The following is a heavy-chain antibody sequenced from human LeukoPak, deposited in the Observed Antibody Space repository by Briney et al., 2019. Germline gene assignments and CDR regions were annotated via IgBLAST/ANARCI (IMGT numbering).Heavy chain of an antibody. CDR1: GFTFSSYS. J-gene: IGHJ4*02. CDR3: ARILWFGELFPGY. CDR2: ISSSSSTI. Sequence: QAGGSLRLSCAASGFTFSSYSMNWVRQAPGKGLEWVSYISSSSSTIYYADSVKGRFTISRDNAKNSLYLQMNSLRAEDTAVYYCARILWFGELFPGYWGQGTLVTVSS. D-gene: IGHD3-10*01. V-gene: IGHV3-48*04.